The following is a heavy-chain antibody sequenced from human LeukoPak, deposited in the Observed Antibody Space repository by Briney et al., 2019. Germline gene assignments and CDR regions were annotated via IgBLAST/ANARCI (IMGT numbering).Heavy chain of an antibody. J-gene: IGHJ4*02. D-gene: IGHD2-2*01. CDR1: GGSISSGGYY. CDR3: ARGWDIVVVPAALFDY. CDR2: INHSGST. V-gene: IGHV4-39*07. Sequence: SETLSLTCTVSGGSISSGGYYWSWIRQPPGKGLEWIGEINHSGSTNYNPSLKSRVTISVDTSKNQFSLKLSSVTAADTAVYYCARGWDIVVVPAALFDYWGQGTLVTVSS.